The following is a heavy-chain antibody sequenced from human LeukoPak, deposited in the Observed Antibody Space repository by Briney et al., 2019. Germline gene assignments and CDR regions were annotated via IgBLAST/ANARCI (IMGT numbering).Heavy chain of an antibody. Sequence: SETLSLTCTVSGGSISRYFWSWIRQPPGKGLEWIGHIYYSGTTNYNPSLKSRVTISVDTSKNQFSLKLSSVTAADTAVYYCARRNSGYLDYWGQGTLVTVSS. V-gene: IGHV4-59*08. CDR3: ARRNSGYLDY. D-gene: IGHD3-22*01. J-gene: IGHJ4*02. CDR1: GGSISRYF. CDR2: IYYSGTT.